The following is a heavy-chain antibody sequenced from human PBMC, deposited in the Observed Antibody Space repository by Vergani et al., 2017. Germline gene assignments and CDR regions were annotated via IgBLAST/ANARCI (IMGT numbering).Heavy chain of an antibody. Sequence: QVQLVQSGAEVKKPGASVKVSCKASGYTFTSYGISWVRQAPGQGLVWMGWISAYNGNTNYAQKLQGRVTMTTDTSTSTAYMELRSPRPDDTAVYYCARELYYYDSSGYIPLYYYYYMVVWGKGTTVTVSS. CDR1: GYTFTSYG. J-gene: IGHJ6*03. D-gene: IGHD3-22*01. CDR3: ARELYYYDSSGYIPLYYYYYMVV. V-gene: IGHV1-18*01. CDR2: ISAYNGNT.